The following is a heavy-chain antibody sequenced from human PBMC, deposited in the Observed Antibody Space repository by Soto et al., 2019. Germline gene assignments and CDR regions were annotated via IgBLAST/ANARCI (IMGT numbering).Heavy chain of an antibody. Sequence: SETRSLTCTVSGGSISSYYWSWIRQPPGKGLEWIGYIYYSGSTNYNPSLKSRVTISVDTSKNQFSLKLSSVTAADTAVYYCARATVTAHFDYWGQGTQVTAPQ. V-gene: IGHV4-59*01. D-gene: IGHD4-17*01. CDR2: IYYSGST. CDR3: ARATVTAHFDY. J-gene: IGHJ4*02. CDR1: GGSISSYY.